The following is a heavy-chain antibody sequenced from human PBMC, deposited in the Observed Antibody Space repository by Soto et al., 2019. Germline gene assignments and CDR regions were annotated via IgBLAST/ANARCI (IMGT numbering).Heavy chain of an antibody. CDR3: SHRRSDRSFYY. CDR1: GFSLSTTGVG. Sequence: QITLKESGPTLVKPTQTLTLTCTFSGFSLSTTGVGVGWIRQPPGKALECLAVIYWDDDTRYNPSLGTRLTISRGTSKNQVVLTTTNMDPLDTATYYCSHRRSDRSFYYGGQGTLVAVSS. CDR2: IYWDDDT. V-gene: IGHV2-5*02. J-gene: IGHJ4*02.